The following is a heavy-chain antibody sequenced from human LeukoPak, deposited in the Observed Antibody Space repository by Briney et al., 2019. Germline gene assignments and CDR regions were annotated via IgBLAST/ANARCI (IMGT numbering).Heavy chain of an antibody. V-gene: IGHV1-46*01. J-gene: IGHJ5*02. CDR2: INPSGGSI. CDR3: ARGHSSGYSNWFDP. CDR1: GDIFSSYY. Sequence: ASVKVSCKASGDIFSSYYVHWVRQAPGQGLEWMGIINPSGGSISYAQKFQGRVTMTRDMSTSTAYMELSSLRSEDTAVYYCARGHSSGYSNWFDPWGQGTLVTVSS. D-gene: IGHD3-22*01.